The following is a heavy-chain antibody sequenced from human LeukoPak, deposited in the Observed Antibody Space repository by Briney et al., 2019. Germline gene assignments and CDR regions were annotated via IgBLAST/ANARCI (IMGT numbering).Heavy chain of an antibody. V-gene: IGHV3-21*01. Sequence: PGGSLRLSCTASGFTFSSYSMNWVRQAPGKGLEWVSSISSSSSYIYYADSEKGRFTISRDNAKNSLYLQMNSLRAEDTAVYYCARDGYRSSTSSGEGYYYYYMDVWGKGTTVTVSS. CDR3: ARDGYRSSTSSGEGYYYYYMDV. CDR2: ISSSSSYI. D-gene: IGHD2-2*01. CDR1: GFTFSSYS. J-gene: IGHJ6*03.